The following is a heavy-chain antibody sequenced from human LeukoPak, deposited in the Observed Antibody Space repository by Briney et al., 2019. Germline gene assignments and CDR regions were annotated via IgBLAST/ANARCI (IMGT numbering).Heavy chain of an antibody. CDR2: VYPRDSDT. D-gene: IGHD3-22*01. CDR1: GYSFSNYW. Sequence: GESLQISCKASGYSFSNYWIGWVRQVPGKGLEWMGIVYPRDSDTRYSPSFQGQVTISADKSISTAYLQWSSLKASDTAMYYCARSGSGYYLFDYWGQGTLVTVSS. CDR3: ARSGSGYYLFDY. J-gene: IGHJ4*02. V-gene: IGHV5-51*01.